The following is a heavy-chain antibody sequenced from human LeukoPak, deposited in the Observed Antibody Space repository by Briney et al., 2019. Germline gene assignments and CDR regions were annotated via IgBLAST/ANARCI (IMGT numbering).Heavy chain of an antibody. V-gene: IGHV3-23*01. D-gene: IGHD1-26*01. CDR3: AVGSYLGRNFDY. Sequence: GGSLRLSCAASGFTFNIYAMNWVRQAPDRGLEWVSSIGGNGVKTEYADSVNGRFTISRDNSKNTLYLQMNSLRAEDTAVYYSAVGSYLGRNFDYWGQGTLVTVSS. CDR1: GFTFNIYA. CDR2: IGGNGVKT. J-gene: IGHJ4*02.